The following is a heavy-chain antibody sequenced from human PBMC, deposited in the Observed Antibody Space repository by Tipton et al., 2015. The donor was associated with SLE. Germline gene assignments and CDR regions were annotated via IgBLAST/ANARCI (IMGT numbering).Heavy chain of an antibody. Sequence: GLVKPSQTLSLTCAISGDSVSTNSAAWTWIRQSPSRGLEWLGRTYYRSKWYSDYAVSVKSRITINPDTSKNQFSLQLNSVTPEDTAVYYCASEILRDYGSAWGPDYWGQGTLVTVSS. CDR3: ASEILRDYGSAWGPDY. D-gene: IGHD6-19*01. V-gene: IGHV6-1*01. J-gene: IGHJ4*02. CDR1: GDSVSTNSAA. CDR2: TYYRSKWYS.